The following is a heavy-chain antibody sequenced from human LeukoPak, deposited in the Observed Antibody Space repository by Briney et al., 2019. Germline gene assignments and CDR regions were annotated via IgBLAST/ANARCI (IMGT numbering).Heavy chain of an antibody. D-gene: IGHD1-26*01. Sequence: SGGSLRLSCAASGFTFSSYAMHWVRQAPGKGLEWVAVISYDGSNKYYADSVKGRFTISRDNSKNTLYLQMNSLRAEDTAVYYCAALPVGPVENDDYWGQGTLVTVSS. J-gene: IGHJ4*02. CDR3: AALPVGPVENDDY. V-gene: IGHV3-30-3*01. CDR2: ISYDGSNK. CDR1: GFTFSSYA.